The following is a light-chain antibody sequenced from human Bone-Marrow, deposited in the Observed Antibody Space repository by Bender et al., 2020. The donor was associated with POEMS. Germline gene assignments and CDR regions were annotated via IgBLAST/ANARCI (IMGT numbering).Light chain of an antibody. CDR1: SIGRNP. Sequence: QSVLTQPPSASGTPGQRVTISCSGGSIGRNPINWYQQLPGTAPRLVIYADDRRPSGVPNRFSASKSVSSASLAIIGLQSVDAADDYGASWHDGLGSPYLVFGGGTKL. V-gene: IGLV1-44*01. CDR3: ASWHDGLGSPYLV. J-gene: IGLJ3*02. CDR2: ADD.